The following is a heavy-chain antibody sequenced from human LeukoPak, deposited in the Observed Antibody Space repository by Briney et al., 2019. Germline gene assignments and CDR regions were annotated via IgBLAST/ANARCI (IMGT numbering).Heavy chain of an antibody. Sequence: PGGSLRLSCVASGFTFSSYSMNWVRQAPGEGLEWVSYISSDSGNIYYADSVKGRFTISRDNAKNSLYLQMNSLRAEDTAVYYCARNKGGATSYWGEGTLVTVSS. CDR1: GFTFSSYS. CDR2: ISSDSGNI. V-gene: IGHV3-48*04. D-gene: IGHD1-26*01. CDR3: ARNKGGATSY. J-gene: IGHJ4*02.